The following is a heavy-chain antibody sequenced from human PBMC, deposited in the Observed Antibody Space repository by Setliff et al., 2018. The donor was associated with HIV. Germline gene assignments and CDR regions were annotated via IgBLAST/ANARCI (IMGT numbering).Heavy chain of an antibody. CDR1: GGSFTSRSYY. V-gene: IGHV4-39*01. D-gene: IGHD3-3*01. J-gene: IGHJ3*02. Sequence: SETLSLTCTVSGGSFTSRSYYWGWIRQPPGRGLEWIGSIFYSGITYYNPSLKSRVTISVDTSKNQFSLNLTSVTAADTAVYYCARSKTFYDFWGGYYTHGAFKIWGLGTMVTVSS. CDR2: IFYSGIT. CDR3: ARSKTFYDFWGGYYTHGAFKI.